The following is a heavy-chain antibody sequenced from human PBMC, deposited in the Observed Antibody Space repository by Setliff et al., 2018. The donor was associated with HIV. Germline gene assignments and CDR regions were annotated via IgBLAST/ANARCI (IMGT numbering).Heavy chain of an antibody. D-gene: IGHD5-12*01. V-gene: IGHV3-23*01. Sequence: PGGSLRLSCAASGFTFSSYAMNWVRQAPGKGLEWVSSISGSGVNTYYADSVKGRFTISRDNFKNTLYIQMNSLRAEDTAVYYCARQDLGAYAPLRYWGQGTLVTVSS. J-gene: IGHJ4*02. CDR1: GFTFSSYA. CDR2: ISGSGVNT. CDR3: ARQDLGAYAPLRY.